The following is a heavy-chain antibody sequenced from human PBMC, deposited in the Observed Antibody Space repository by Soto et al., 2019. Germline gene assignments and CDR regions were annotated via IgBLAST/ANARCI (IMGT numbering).Heavy chain of an antibody. Sequence: PGGSLRLSCAASGFTFSSYGMHWVRQAPGKGLEWVAVIWYDGSNKYYADSVKGRFTISRDNSKNTLYLQMNSLRAEDTAVYYCARENSRMVRVPFDYWGQGTLVTV. CDR2: IWYDGSNK. J-gene: IGHJ4*02. D-gene: IGHD3-22*01. CDR3: ARENSRMVRVPFDY. V-gene: IGHV3-33*01. CDR1: GFTFSSYG.